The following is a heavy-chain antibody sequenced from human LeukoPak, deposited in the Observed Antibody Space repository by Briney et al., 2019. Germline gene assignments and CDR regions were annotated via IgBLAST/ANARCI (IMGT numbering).Heavy chain of an antibody. Sequence: GGSLRLSCAASGFTFSSYGMHWVRQAPGKGLEWVAVIPYDGSNKYYADSVKGRFTISRDNSKNTLYLQMNSLRDEDTAVYYCARVAAGYSVNYFDYWGQGTLVTVSS. V-gene: IGHV3-30*03. CDR2: IPYDGSNK. J-gene: IGHJ4*02. D-gene: IGHD4-23*01. CDR3: ARVAAGYSVNYFDY. CDR1: GFTFSSYG.